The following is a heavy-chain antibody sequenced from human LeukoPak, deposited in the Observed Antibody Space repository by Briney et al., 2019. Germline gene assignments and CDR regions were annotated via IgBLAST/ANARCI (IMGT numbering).Heavy chain of an antibody. V-gene: IGHV1-18*01. D-gene: IGHD3-10*01. CDR3: ARDPNYYGSGSYYNVGFFVL. CDR2: ISAYNGNT. Sequence: ASVQVSCKASGYTFTSYGISWVRQAPGQGLEWMGWISAYNGNTNYAQKLQGRVTMTTDTSTSTAYMELRSLRSDDTAVYYCARDPNYYGSGSYYNVGFFVLWGQGNLVPVSS. CDR1: GYTFTSYG. J-gene: IGHJ4*02.